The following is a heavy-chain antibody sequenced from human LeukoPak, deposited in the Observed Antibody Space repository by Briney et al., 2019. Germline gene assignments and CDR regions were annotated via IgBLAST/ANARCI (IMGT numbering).Heavy chain of an antibody. CDR1: GYSFTTYW. CDR2: IYPGDSDT. J-gene: IGHJ6*02. CDR3: AKEGRSAYYGMDV. Sequence: LGESLKISCEGSGYSFTTYWIGWVRQMPGKGLEWMGIIYPGDSDTRYSPSLQGQVTISADKAINTVYLQWSSLKASDTAMYYCAKEGRSAYYGMDVWGQGTTVTVSS. V-gene: IGHV5-51*01.